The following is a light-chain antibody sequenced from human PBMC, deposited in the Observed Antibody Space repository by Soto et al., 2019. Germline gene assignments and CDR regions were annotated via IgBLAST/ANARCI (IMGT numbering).Light chain of an antibody. V-gene: IGKV1-39*01. CDR2: AAS. CDR3: QQSYSTPWT. CDR1: QSISSW. J-gene: IGKJ1*01. Sequence: DIQMTQSPSPLSASVGGRVTITCQASQSISSWLAWYQQKPGKAPKLLIYAASSLQSGVPSRFSGSGSGTDFTLTVSSLQPEDFATYFCQQSYSTPWTLGHGTKVDIK.